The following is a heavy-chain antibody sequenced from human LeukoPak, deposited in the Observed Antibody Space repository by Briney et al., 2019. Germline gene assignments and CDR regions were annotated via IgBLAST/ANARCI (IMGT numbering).Heavy chain of an antibody. CDR3: ARERAPLRFLEWSRYYYYGMDV. Sequence: GGSLRLSCAASGFTFRSYWMSWVRQAPGKGLEWVANIKQDGSEKYYVDSVKGRFTISRDNAKNSLYLQMNSLRAEDTAVYYCARERAPLRFLEWSRYYYYGMDVWGQGTTVTVSS. J-gene: IGHJ6*02. V-gene: IGHV3-7*01. D-gene: IGHD3-3*01. CDR2: IKQDGSEK. CDR1: GFTFRSYW.